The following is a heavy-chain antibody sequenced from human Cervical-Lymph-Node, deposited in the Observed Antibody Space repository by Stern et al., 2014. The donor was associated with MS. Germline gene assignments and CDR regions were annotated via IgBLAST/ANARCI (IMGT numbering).Heavy chain of an antibody. CDR2: IYFNGAT. V-gene: IGHV4-31*03. J-gene: IGHJ5*02. D-gene: IGHD2-15*01. Sequence: QLQLQESGPGLLKAAQTLSLTCTVSGGSINRGGYYWSWIRQYSGKGLEWIGDIYFNGATNYNPSLKSRVIISVDTSKNQFYLTLSSATAADTAVYYCARAEDSLASFEAWGQGTLVTVSS. CDR3: ARAEDSLASFEA. CDR1: GGSINRGGYY.